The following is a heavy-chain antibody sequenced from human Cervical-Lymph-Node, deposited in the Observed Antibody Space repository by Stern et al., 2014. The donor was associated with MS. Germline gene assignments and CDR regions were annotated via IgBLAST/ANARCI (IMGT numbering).Heavy chain of an antibody. Sequence: QVQLVESGAEVKKPGASVKVSCKASGYTFTTYTMHWVPQPPGQRLEWIGWISGGNGNTKYSQKFQGRVTITRDTSASTAYMELSSLRSEDTAVYYCARKPVAGNNYYGMDVWGQGTTVTVSS. J-gene: IGHJ6*02. D-gene: IGHD6-19*01. CDR3: ARKPVAGNNYYGMDV. V-gene: IGHV1-3*01. CDR2: ISGGNGNT. CDR1: GYTFTTYT.